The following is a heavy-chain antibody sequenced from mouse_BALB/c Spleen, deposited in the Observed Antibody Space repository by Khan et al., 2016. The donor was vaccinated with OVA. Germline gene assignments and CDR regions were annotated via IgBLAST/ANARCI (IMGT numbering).Heavy chain of an antibody. CDR1: GFTFSSYS. J-gene: IGHJ3*01. D-gene: IGHD4-1*01. CDR3: ESHVTGSFAY. V-gene: IGHV5-6*01. Sequence: EVVLVESGGDLVKPGGSLKLSCAASGFTFSSYSMSWVRQTPDKRLEWVASISSGGDYTYYPDIVKGRFTISRDNAKNTLYLQMSSLKSEDTAMYYFESHVTGSFAYWGQGTLVTVSA. CDR2: ISSGGDYT.